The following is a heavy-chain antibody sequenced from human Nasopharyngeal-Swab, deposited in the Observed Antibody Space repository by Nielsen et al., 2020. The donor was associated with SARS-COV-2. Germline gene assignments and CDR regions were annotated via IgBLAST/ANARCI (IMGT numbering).Heavy chain of an antibody. CDR1: GFTFSDYY. CDR3: ARDSPLDTAMVTFGHYYYGMDV. J-gene: IGHJ6*02. D-gene: IGHD5-18*01. Sequence: GASLKISCAASGFTFSDYYMRWFRQAPVKGLEWVSYISRSSTYTNYADSVKGRFTISRDNAKNSLYLQMNSLRAEDTDVYYCARDSPLDTAMVTFGHYYYGMDVWGQGTTVTVSS. V-gene: IGHV3-11*05. CDR2: ISRSSTYT.